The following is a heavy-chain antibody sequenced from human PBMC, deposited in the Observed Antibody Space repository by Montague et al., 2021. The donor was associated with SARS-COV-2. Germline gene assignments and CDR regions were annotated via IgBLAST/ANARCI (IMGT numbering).Heavy chain of an antibody. CDR1: GFSLSTSGMC. J-gene: IGHJ6*02. Sequence: PALGKPTQTLTLTCTFSGFSLSTSGMCMTWIRQPPWKALEWLARIDWDGDKYYNTSLKSRLTISKDTSKNLVVLTMTNMDPVDTATYYCARGPSDTYYYNGMDVWGRGTTVTVSS. CDR2: IDWDGDK. CDR3: ARGPSDTYYYNGMDV. V-gene: IGHV2-70*11.